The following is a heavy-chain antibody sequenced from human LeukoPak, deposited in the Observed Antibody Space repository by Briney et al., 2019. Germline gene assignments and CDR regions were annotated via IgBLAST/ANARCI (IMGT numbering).Heavy chain of an antibody. CDR3: ARHYSSALDY. CDR1: GYSISSGYY. J-gene: IGHJ4*02. CDR2: IYHSGST. Sequence: PSETLSLTCAVSGYSISSGYYWGWIRQPPGKGLEWIGSIYHSGSTYYNPSLKSRVTISVDTPKNQFSLKLSSVTAADTAVYYCARHYSSALDYWGQGTLVTVSS. V-gene: IGHV4-38-2*01. D-gene: IGHD2-21*01.